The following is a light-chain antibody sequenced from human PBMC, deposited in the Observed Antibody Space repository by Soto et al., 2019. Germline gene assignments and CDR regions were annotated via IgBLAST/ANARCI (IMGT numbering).Light chain of an antibody. CDR2: EVS. CDR1: SSDVGGYNY. Sequence: QSVLTQPASVSGSPGQSITISCTGTSSDVGGYNYVSWYQQHPGKAPNLIIYEVSNRPSGVSNRFSGSKSGNTASLTISGLQAEDEADYYCSSYTSSSTLVFGTGTKVTVL. J-gene: IGLJ1*01. CDR3: SSYTSSSTLV. V-gene: IGLV2-14*01.